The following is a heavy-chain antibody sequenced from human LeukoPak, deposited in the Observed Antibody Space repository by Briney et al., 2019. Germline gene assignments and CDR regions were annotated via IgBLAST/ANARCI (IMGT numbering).Heavy chain of an antibody. D-gene: IGHD5-18*01. CDR2: ISRSRSYI. V-gene: IGHV3-21*01. CDR1: GFTFSSYS. Sequence: PGGSLRLSCAASGFTFSSYSMNWVSQPPGKGLEWVSSISRSRSYIYYADSVNGRFTISRDNAKNSLFLLMNSLSAEDTAVYYCARARRGFTYSTFDYWGQGTLVTVSS. CDR3: ARARRGFTYSTFDY. J-gene: IGHJ4*02.